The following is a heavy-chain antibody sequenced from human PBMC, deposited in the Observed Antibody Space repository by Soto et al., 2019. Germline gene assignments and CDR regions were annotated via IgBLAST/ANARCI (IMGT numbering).Heavy chain of an antibody. V-gene: IGHV4-34*01. J-gene: IGHJ4*02. CDR1: GGSFSGYY. Sequence: PSETLSLTCAVYGGSFSGYYWSWIRQPPGKGLEWIGSIYYSGYTYYNPSLKSRVTISVDTSKNQFSLKLSSVTAADTAVYYCARHSPDSDWLSQFDYWGQGTLVTVSS. D-gene: IGHD3-9*01. CDR3: ARHSPDSDWLSQFDY. CDR2: IYYSGYT.